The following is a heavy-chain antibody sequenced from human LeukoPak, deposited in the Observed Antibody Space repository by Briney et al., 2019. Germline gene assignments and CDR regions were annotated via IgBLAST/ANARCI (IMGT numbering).Heavy chain of an antibody. CDR1: GYTFTGYY. J-gene: IGHJ3*02. CDR2: INPNSGGT. D-gene: IGHD5-24*01. Sequence: GASVKVSCKASGYTFTGYYMHWVRQAPGQGLEWMGWINPNSGGTNYAQKFQGRVTMTRDTSISTAYMELSSLRSEDTAVYYCARIRDGYNDAYDIWGQGTTVTVSS. V-gene: IGHV1-2*02. CDR3: ARIRDGYNDAYDI.